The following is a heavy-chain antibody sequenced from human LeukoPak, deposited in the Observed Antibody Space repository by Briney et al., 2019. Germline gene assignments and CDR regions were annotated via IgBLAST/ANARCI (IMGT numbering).Heavy chain of an antibody. V-gene: IGHV3-23*01. D-gene: IGHD2-2*01. J-gene: IGHJ4*02. CDR2: ISGSGDST. CDR1: GFTFINYA. CDR3: AKEAFSPTTVVPAAIHYFDY. Sequence: PGGSLRLSCAASGFTFINYAMSWVRQAPGKGPEWVSTISGSGDSTYYPDSVKGRFTISRDNSKNTLYLQMNSLRAEDTAVYYCAKEAFSPTTVVPAAIHYFDYWGQGTLVTVSS.